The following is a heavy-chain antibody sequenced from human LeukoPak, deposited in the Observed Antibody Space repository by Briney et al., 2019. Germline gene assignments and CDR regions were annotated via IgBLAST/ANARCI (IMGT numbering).Heavy chain of an antibody. D-gene: IGHD2-15*01. Sequence: GASVKVSCKASGYAFTNYYIHWVRQAPGQGLEWMGRINPNSGGTNYAQKFQGRVTMTRDTSISTAYMELSRLRSDDTAVYYCARGSCSGGSCYWGQGTLVTVSS. J-gene: IGHJ4*02. V-gene: IGHV1-2*06. CDR1: GYAFTNYY. CDR2: INPNSGGT. CDR3: ARGSCSGGSCY.